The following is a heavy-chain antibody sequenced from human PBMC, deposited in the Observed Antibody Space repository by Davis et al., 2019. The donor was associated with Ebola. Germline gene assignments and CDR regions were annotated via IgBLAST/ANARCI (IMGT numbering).Heavy chain of an antibody. J-gene: IGHJ3*02. D-gene: IGHD2-2*01. Sequence: GESLKISCAASGLTLRGYWMHWVRQAPGKGLVWVSRINSDGSSTTYADSVKGRFTISRDNAKNTLYLQMNSLRAEDTAVYYCARDSSTYRSAFHIWGQGTMVTVSS. CDR3: ARDSSTYRSAFHI. CDR2: INSDGSST. V-gene: IGHV3-74*01. CDR1: GLTLRGYW.